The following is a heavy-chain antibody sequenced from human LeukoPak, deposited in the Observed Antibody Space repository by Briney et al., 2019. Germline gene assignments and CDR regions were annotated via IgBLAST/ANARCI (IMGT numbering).Heavy chain of an antibody. J-gene: IGHJ4*02. CDR1: GFTVSSNY. CDR2: IYSGGST. Sequence: GGSLRLSCAASGFTVSSNYMSWVRQAPGKGLEWVSVIYSGGSTYYADSVKGRFTISRDNSKNTLYLQMNSLRAEDTAVYYCLPSKDYSPDYWGQGTLVTVSS. V-gene: IGHV3-53*01. CDR3: LPSKDYSPDY. D-gene: IGHD2-15*01.